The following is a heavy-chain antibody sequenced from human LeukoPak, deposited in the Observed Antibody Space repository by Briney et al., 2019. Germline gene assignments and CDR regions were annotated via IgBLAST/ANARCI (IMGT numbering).Heavy chain of an antibody. J-gene: IGHJ4*02. CDR1: GFTFSSYA. D-gene: IGHD1-7*01. Sequence: GGSLRLSCAASGFTFSSYAMHWVRQAPGKGLEWVAVISYDGSNKYYADSVKGRFTISRDNSKNTLYLQMNSLRAEDTAVYYCVKGGSGTTYLLDYWGQGTLVTVSS. CDR2: ISYDGSNK. V-gene: IGHV3-30-3*02. CDR3: VKGGSGTTYLLDY.